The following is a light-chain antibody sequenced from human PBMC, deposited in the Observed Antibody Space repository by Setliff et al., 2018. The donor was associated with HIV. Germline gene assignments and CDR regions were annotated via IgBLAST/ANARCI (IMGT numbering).Light chain of an antibody. Sequence: DIQMTQSPSAMSTYVGDRVTITCRASQDIGNYLAWFQQKPGKVPNRLIYTTSSLETGVPSRFSGSGFVTEFTLTISSLEPEDFATYYCLQHNVYPRTFGQGTKVDIK. CDR3: LQHNVYPRT. CDR2: TTS. J-gene: IGKJ1*01. V-gene: IGKV1-17*03. CDR1: QDIGNY.